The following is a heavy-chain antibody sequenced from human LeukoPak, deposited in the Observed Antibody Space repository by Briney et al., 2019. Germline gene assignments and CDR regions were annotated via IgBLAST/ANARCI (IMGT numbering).Heavy chain of an antibody. V-gene: IGHV3-7*05. Sequence: GGSLRLSWSASAFPFSRYWMSWGRQAPGKGLEWVTNIKQDGSEKHYVASVKGRFTISRDHEKNSLYLQMTSLSAEDAAVYYCGRIGPWLALDYWGQGTLVTVSS. D-gene: IGHD5-12*01. J-gene: IGHJ4*02. CDR1: AFPFSRYW. CDR2: IKQDGSEK. CDR3: GRIGPWLALDY.